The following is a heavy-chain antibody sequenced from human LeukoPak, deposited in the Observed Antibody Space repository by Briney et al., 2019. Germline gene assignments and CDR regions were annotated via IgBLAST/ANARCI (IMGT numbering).Heavy chain of an antibody. D-gene: IGHD6-19*01. CDR3: ALGYSSGWYWD. V-gene: IGHV1-69*02. Sequence: SVKVSCKASGGTFSSYTISWVRQAPGQGLEWMGRIIPILGIANYAQKFQGRVTITADKSTSTAYMELSSLRSEDTAAYYCALGYSSGWYWDWGQGTLVTVSS. CDR2: IIPILGIA. CDR1: GGTFSSYT. J-gene: IGHJ4*02.